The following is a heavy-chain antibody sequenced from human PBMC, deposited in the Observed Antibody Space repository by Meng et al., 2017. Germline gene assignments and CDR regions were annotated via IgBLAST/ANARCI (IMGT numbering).Heavy chain of an antibody. CDR2: INPNSGGT. J-gene: IGHJ4*02. CDR3: ARSERYVLGFDY. V-gene: IGHV1-2*06. Sequence: QVQRVQPGGGVKKPGASVKVSCKASGYTFTGYYMHWVRQAPGQGLEWMGRINPNSGGTNYAQKFQGRVTMTRDTSISTAYMELSRLRSDDTAVYYCARSERYVLGFDYWGQGTLVTVSS. D-gene: IGHD3-16*01. CDR1: GYTFTGYY.